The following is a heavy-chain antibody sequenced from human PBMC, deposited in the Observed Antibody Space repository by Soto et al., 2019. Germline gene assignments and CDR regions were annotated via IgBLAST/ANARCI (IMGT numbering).Heavy chain of an antibody. CDR3: ARVNMVRGVIITTDYYYGMDV. J-gene: IGHJ6*02. CDR1: GFTFSSYS. D-gene: IGHD3-10*01. CDR2: ISSSSSTI. V-gene: IGHV3-48*02. Sequence: GGSLRLSCAASGFTFSSYSMNWVRQAPGKGLEWVSYISSSSSTIYYADSVKGRFTISRDNAKNSLYLQMNSLRDEDTAVYYCARVNMVRGVIITTDYYYGMDVWGQGTTVTVSS.